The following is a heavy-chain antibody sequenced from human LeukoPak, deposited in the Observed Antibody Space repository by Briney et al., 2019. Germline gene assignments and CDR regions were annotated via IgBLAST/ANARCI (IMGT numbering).Heavy chain of an antibody. V-gene: IGHV4-38-2*01. J-gene: IGHJ4*02. D-gene: IGHD3-3*01. CDR3: ARLGGAYYDFWSGPPDY. CDR1: GYSISSGYY. Sequence: SEALSLTCAVSGYSISSGYYWGWIRQPPGKGLEWIGSIYHSGSAYYNPSLKSRVTISVDTSKNQFSLKLSSVTAADTAVYYCARLGGAYYDFWSGPPDYWGQGTLVTVSS. CDR2: IYHSGSA.